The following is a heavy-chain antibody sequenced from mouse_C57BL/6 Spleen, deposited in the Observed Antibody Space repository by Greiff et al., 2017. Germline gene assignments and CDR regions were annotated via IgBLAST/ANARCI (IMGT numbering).Heavy chain of an antibody. CDR2: ISSGSSTI. D-gene: IGHD1-1*01. CDR1: GFTFSDYG. Sequence: EVQLVESGGGLVKPGGSLKLSCAASGFTFSDYGMHWVRQAPEKGLEWVAYISSGSSTIYYADTVKGRFTISRDNAKNTLFLQMTSLRSEDTAMYYCASPITTVVAYHAMDYWGQGTSVTVSS. CDR3: ASPITTVVAYHAMDY. J-gene: IGHJ4*01. V-gene: IGHV5-17*01.